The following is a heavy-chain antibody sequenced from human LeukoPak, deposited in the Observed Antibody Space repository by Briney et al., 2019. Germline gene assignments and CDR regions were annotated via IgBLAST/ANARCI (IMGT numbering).Heavy chain of an antibody. CDR3: AKDPTDFDSSGQTYFDC. J-gene: IGHJ4*02. CDR1: GFTFSSYA. CDR2: VSGGGGIT. Sequence: GGSLRLSCAASGFTFSSYAMNWVRQAPGKGLEWVAGVSGGGGITHYADSVRGRFTISRDNSKSTLYLQINSLRAEDTAIYYCAKDPTDFDSSGQTYFDCWGQGTLVTVSS. V-gene: IGHV3-23*01. D-gene: IGHD3-22*01.